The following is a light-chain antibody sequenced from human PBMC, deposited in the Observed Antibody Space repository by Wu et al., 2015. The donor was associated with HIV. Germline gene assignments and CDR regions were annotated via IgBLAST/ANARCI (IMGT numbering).Light chain of an antibody. CDR1: QSVTSY. CDR2: DAF. V-gene: IGKV3-11*01. Sequence: EIVLTQSPATLSLSPGERATLSCRASQSVTSYLAWYQQKPGQAPRLLIYDAFNRATGIPARFSGSGSGTDFTLTISSLEPEDFGLYFCQQYKDWPPFTFGPGTTV. J-gene: IGKJ3*01. CDR3: QQYKDWPPFT.